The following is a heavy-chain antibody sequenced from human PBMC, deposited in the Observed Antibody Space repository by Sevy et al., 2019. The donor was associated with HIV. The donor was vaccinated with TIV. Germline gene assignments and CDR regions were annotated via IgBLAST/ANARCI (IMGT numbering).Heavy chain of an antibody. CDR2: MNPNSGNT. CDR3: AGRPGDYGDTYYYYYYGMDV. V-gene: IGHV1-8*01. Sequence: ASVKVSCKASGYTFTSYDINWVRQATGQGLEWMGWMNPNSGNTGDAQKFQGRVTMTRNTSISTAYMELSSLRCEDTAVYYCAGRPGDYGDTYYYYYYGMDVWGQGTTVTVSS. D-gene: IGHD4-17*01. J-gene: IGHJ6*02. CDR1: GYTFTSYD.